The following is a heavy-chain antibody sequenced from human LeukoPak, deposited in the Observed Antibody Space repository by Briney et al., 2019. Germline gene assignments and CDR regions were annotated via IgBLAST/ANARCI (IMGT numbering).Heavy chain of an antibody. D-gene: IGHD2-21*01. CDR2: LDDSGST. Sequence: SETLSLTCTVSGGSISTGGYYWSWIRQFPGKGLQWIGYLDDSGSTRYNPSLKSRVGISSDTSNNHFSLRLRSVTAADTAMYYCVTYRAGDINWFDPWGQGILVTVSS. J-gene: IGHJ5*02. CDR3: VTYRAGDINWFDP. CDR1: GGSISTGGYY. V-gene: IGHV4-31*03.